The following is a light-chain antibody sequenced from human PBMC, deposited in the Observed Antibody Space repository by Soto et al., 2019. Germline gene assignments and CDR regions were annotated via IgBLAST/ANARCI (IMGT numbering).Light chain of an antibody. CDR1: QTISTY. J-gene: IGKJ2*01. V-gene: IGKV1-39*01. Sequence: DIQMTQSPSSLSASVGDRVTITCRASQTISTYLSWYQQNPGKAPKLLIYAASNLQNGVPSRFSGSGSGTDFTLTISSLQPEDFATYYCQKSSSIPYTFGQGTKLEIK. CDR2: AAS. CDR3: QKSSSIPYT.